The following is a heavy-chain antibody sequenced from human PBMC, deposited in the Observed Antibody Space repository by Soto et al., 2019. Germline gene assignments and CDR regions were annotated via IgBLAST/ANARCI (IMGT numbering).Heavy chain of an antibody. V-gene: IGHV3-74*01. CDR1: GFTFSSYW. Sequence: GGSLRLSCAPSGFTFSSYWMHWVRQAPGKGLVWVSRIHRDGSSTTYADSVKGRFTISRDNAKNTLYLQLSSLRAEDTAVYYCARWDSSSSHYYYGMDVWGQGTTVTVSS. D-gene: IGHD6-6*01. CDR3: ARWDSSSSHYYYGMDV. J-gene: IGHJ6*02. CDR2: IHRDGSST.